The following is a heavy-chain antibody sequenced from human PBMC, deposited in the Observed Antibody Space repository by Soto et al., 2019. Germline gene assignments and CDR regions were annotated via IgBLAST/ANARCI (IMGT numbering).Heavy chain of an antibody. CDR2: IYYSGNT. D-gene: IGHD3-10*01. CDR3: ARHTDCGSGSSCLGSDNMDTDAFDI. Sequence: SETLSLTCTVSGGSISSDIHYWGWIRQPPGKGLEWIGTIYYSGNTHYNPSLRSRVTISMDTSKNQFSLRLTSVTAADMAVYYCARHTDCGSGSSCLGSDNMDTDAFDIWGQGTMVTVSS. CDR1: GGSISSDIHY. J-gene: IGHJ3*02. V-gene: IGHV4-39*01.